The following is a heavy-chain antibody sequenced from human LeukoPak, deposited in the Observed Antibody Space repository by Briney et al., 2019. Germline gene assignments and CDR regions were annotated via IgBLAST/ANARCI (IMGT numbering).Heavy chain of an antibody. CDR3: VKGSSYYFDSGGYYVDY. Sequence: PGGSLRLSCSASGXSFRSFAMHWVRQAPGKGLEYVSAISSNGGSTYYADSVKARFTISRDNSKSTLYLQMSSLRAEDTAVYYCVKGSSYYFDSGGYYVDYWGQGVLVTVSS. D-gene: IGHD3-22*01. CDR2: ISSNGGST. J-gene: IGHJ4*02. CDR1: GXSFRSFA. V-gene: IGHV3-64D*06.